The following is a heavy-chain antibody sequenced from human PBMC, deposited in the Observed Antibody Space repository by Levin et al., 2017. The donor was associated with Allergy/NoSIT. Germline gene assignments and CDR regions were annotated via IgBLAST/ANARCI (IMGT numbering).Heavy chain of an antibody. J-gene: IGHJ4*02. CDR3: TTESYGLGKD. CDR1: GFTFSNVW. Sequence: SCAASGFTFSNVWMSWVRQAPGKGLEWVGRIKSKTDGGTTDYAAPVKGRFTISRDDSENTLYVQMNSLKTEDTAVYYCTTESYGLGKDWGQGTLVNVSS. D-gene: IGHD3-10*01. V-gene: IGHV3-15*01. CDR2: IKSKTDGGTT.